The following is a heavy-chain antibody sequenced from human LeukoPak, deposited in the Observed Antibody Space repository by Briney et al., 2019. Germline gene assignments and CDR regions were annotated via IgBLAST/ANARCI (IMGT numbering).Heavy chain of an antibody. J-gene: IGHJ3*02. V-gene: IGHV3-23*01. CDR2: ISSSGGST. D-gene: IGHD1-26*01. CDR1: GFTFSSYA. CDR3: AKVRYSGSHQGAFDI. Sequence: GGSLRLSCAASGFTFSSYAMSWVRQAPGKGLEWVSAISSSGGSTYHADSVKGRFTISRDNSKNALFLQMDSLRAEDTAVYYCAKVRYSGSHQGAFDIWGQGTMVTVSS.